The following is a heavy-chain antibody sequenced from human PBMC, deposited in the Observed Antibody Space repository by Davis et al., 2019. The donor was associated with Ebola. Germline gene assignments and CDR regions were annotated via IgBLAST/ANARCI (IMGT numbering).Heavy chain of an antibody. CDR1: GFSFRCYW. CDR2: IKQDGSEK. D-gene: IGHD3-10*01. V-gene: IGHV3-7*03. J-gene: IGHJ6*02. CDR3: TKDINPGGADV. Sequence: PGGSLRLSCAASGFSFRCYWMSWARPAPGKGPDWVAHIKQDGSEKYYVDSVKGRFTISRDDAKNSLYLQMNSLRAEDTAVYYCTKDINPGGADVWGQGTTVTVSS.